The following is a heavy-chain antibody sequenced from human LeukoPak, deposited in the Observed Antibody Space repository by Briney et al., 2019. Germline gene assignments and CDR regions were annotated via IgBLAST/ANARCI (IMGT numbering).Heavy chain of an antibody. CDR2: INRDGGST. J-gene: IGHJ2*01. Sequence: GGSLSLSCAASEFSLSTYAMTWVRQAPGKGLDWVSAINRDGGSTYYPDSVKGRFTMSRDTSKNTLSLQMSSLRVGDTAIYYCARASIVGFWCLDLWGRGTQVTVSS. D-gene: IGHD1-26*01. CDR1: EFSLSTYA. V-gene: IGHV3-23*01. CDR3: ARASIVGFWCLDL.